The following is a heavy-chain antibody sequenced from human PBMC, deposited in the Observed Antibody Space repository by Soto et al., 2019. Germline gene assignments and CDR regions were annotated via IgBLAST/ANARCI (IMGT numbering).Heavy chain of an antibody. CDR1: VDSIISSDFY. D-gene: IGHD3-3*02. Sequence: SETLALGCTVSVDSIISSDFYWGWVRQPPGKGLEWLGSLFYLASSYYNPSLKRRVTISVDTSKNQFSLRLRSVTAADTALYFCARHSLALRKHSWFDPWGQGILVTVSS. CDR2: LFYLASS. CDR3: ARHSLALRKHSWFDP. J-gene: IGHJ5*02. V-gene: IGHV4-39*01.